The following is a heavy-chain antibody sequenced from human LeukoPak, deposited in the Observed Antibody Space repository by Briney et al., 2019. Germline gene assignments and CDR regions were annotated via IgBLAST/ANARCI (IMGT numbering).Heavy chain of an antibody. CDR1: GFTVSSNY. CDR3: ARALRGAVGSDY. D-gene: IGHD1-26*01. V-gene: IGHV3-53*01. J-gene: IGHJ4*02. Sequence: GGSLRLSCAASGFTVSSNYMSWVRQAPGKGLEWVSVIYTGGSTSYADSVKGRFTVSRDNPKNTLYLQMNSLRADDTAVYYCARALRGAVGSDYWGQGTLVTVSS. CDR2: IYTGGST.